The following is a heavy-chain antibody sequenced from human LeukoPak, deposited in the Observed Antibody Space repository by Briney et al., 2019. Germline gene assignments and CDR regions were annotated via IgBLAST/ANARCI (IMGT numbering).Heavy chain of an antibody. J-gene: IGHJ4*02. CDR3: ARGRLWFGELSGCDY. CDR2: ILISGST. CDR1: GDSIGSYY. Sequence: SETLSLTCTVSGDSIGSYYWTWLRQPPGKGLEWIGNILISGSTNYTPSLKSRITISVDPSKNQFSLKLSSVTAADTAVYYCARGRLWFGELSGCDYWGQGTLVTVSS. V-gene: IGHV4-59*01. D-gene: IGHD3-10*01.